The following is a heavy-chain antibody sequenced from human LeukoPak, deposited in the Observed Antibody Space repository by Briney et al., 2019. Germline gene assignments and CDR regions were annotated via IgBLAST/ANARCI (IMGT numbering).Heavy chain of an antibody. CDR2: IIPILGIA. J-gene: IGHJ3*02. Sequence: SVKVSCKASGGTFSSYAISWVRQAPGQGLEWMGRIIPILGIANYAQKFQGRVTITADKSTSTAYMELSSLRSEDTAVYYCARDGGWVLTGYYEATPNDAFDIWGQGTMVTVSS. CDR3: ARDGGWVLTGYYEATPNDAFDI. V-gene: IGHV1-69*04. CDR1: GGTFSSYA. D-gene: IGHD3-9*01.